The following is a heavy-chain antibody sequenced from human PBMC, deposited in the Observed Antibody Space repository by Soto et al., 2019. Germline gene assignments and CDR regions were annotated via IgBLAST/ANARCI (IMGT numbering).Heavy chain of an antibody. CDR1: GVSFRNYY. CDR2: VNHSGEA. Sequence: NPSETLSLTCGVYGVSFRNYYWIWVRQPPGKGLEWIGEVNHSGEATYNPSLQSRITISLDTSNNQFSLKMTSVTAADTAMYFCTREERFTSSWFDPWGQGTQVTVSS. V-gene: IGHV4-34*01. D-gene: IGHD3-10*01. CDR3: TREERFTSSWFDP. J-gene: IGHJ5*02.